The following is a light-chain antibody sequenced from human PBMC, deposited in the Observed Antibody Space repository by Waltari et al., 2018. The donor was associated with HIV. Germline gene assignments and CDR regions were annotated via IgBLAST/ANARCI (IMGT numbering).Light chain of an antibody. V-gene: IGKV1-33*01. CDR2: DAS. Sequence: DTQMTQSPSSLSASVGDRVTITCQASHYIDNYLSWYQQKPGKAPKLLIYDASNLETGVSSRFSGSGYGTEFSFTISSLQPEDIATYYCQQYENLPYSFGQGTNLEI. J-gene: IGKJ2*03. CDR3: QQYENLPYS. CDR1: HYIDNY.